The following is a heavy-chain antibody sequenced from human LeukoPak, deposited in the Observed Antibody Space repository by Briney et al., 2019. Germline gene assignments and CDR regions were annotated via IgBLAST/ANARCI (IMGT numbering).Heavy chain of an antibody. J-gene: IGHJ4*02. V-gene: IGHV3-30-3*01. Sequence: GGSLRLSCAASGFTFSSYAMHWVRQAPGKGLEWVAVISYDGSNKYYADSVKGRFTISRDNSKNTLYLQMNSLRAEDTAVYYCARADHDYCSGGSCYGRSYFDYWGQGTLVTVSS. CDR3: ARADHDYCSGGSCYGRSYFDY. CDR2: ISYDGSNK. CDR1: GFTFSSYA. D-gene: IGHD2-15*01.